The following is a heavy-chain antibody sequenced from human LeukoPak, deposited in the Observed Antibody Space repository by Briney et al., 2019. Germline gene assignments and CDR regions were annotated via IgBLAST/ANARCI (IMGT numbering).Heavy chain of an antibody. CDR2: FFPGDSHT. V-gene: IGHV5-51*01. J-gene: IGHJ4*02. CDR1: GYSFTSYW. CDR3: ARQYGSCSWYYFDY. D-gene: IGHD3-10*01. Sequence: GESLKISCKGSGYSFTSYWLGWVRQMPGKGLGWLGIFFPGDSHTRYSPSFQGQVTISADKSISTAYLQWSSRRASDTVMYYCARQYGSCSWYYFDYWGQGTLVTVSS.